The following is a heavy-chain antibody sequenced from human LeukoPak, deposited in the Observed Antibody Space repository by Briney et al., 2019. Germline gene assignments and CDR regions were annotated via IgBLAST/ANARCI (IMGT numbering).Heavy chain of an antibody. D-gene: IGHD3-22*01. CDR1: GFTFDDYA. J-gene: IGHJ4*02. V-gene: IGHV3-9*01. CDR3: AKVYYYDSSGYYFDY. Sequence: GGSLRLSCAASGFTFDDYAMHWDRQAPGKGLEWVSGISWNSGSIGYADSVKGRFTISRDNAKNSLYLQMNSLRAEDTALYYCAKVYYYDSSGYYFDYWGQGTLVTVSS. CDR2: ISWNSGSI.